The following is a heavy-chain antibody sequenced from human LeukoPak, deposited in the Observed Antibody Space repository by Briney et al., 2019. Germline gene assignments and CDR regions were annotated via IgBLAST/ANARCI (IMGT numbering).Heavy chain of an antibody. CDR1: GGSISSYY. CDR2: IYYSGST. D-gene: IGHD2-2*01. J-gene: IGHJ4*02. Sequence: PSETLSLTCTVSGGSISSYYWSWIRQPPGKGLEWIGYIYYSGSTNYNPSLKSRVTISVDTSKNQFSLKLSSVTAADTAVYYCARLGCSSTSCYAAYFDYWGQGTLVTVSS. V-gene: IGHV4-59*08. CDR3: ARLGCSSTSCYAAYFDY.